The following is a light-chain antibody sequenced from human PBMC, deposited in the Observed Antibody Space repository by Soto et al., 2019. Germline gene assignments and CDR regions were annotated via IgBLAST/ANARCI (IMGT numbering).Light chain of an antibody. V-gene: IGKV1-5*03. CDR2: KAS. J-gene: IGKJ2*01. CDR3: QQYSTDYT. CDR1: QSISSW. Sequence: DIQMTQSPSTLSASVGDRVTITCRASQSISSWLAWYQQKPGKAPKLLIYKASSLESGVPSRFSGSGSGTDFSLTISRLQPDDLAAYYCQQYSTDYTFGQGTKLEIK.